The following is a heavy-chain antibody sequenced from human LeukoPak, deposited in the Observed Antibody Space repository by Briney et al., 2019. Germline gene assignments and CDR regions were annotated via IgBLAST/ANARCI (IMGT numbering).Heavy chain of an antibody. CDR1: GGSFSGYY. CDR2: INHSGST. Sequence: SETLSLTCAVYGGSFSGYYWSWIRQPPGKGLEWIGEINHSGSTNYNPSHKSRVTISVDTSKNQFSLKLSSVTAADTAVYYCAKGRRRYQKDSFDYWGQGTLVTVSS. CDR3: AKGRRRYQKDSFDY. J-gene: IGHJ4*02. V-gene: IGHV4-34*01. D-gene: IGHD1-26*01.